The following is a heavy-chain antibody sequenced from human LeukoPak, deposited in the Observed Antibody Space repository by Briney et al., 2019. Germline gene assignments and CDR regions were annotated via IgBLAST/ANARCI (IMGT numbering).Heavy chain of an antibody. CDR2: INSADNVE. D-gene: IGHD3-10*01. CDR3: ARDPEVLGYGSGRDYFDY. J-gene: IGHJ4*02. CDR1: GFSLRSSE. Sequence: GGSLRLSCAASGFSLRSSEMNWVRQAPGKGPEWVAHINSADNVEYYTDSVRGRFTMSRDNAKDLLYLQLNSLRDEDTAVYYCARDPEVLGYGSGRDYFDYWGQGTLVTVSS. V-gene: IGHV3-48*03.